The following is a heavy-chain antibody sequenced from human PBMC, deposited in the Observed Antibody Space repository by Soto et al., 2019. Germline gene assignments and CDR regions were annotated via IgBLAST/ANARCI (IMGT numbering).Heavy chain of an antibody. V-gene: IGHV3-7*05. Sequence: EVQLVESGGGLVQPGGSVRLSGAASGFTFINHWMTWVRQAPGKGLEWVATIDQDGGSDIYHVDSVKGRFTISRDNANNSLYLQMNILTAEDTAVYYCARQSGSGLYPLHHRAQGTLVTVSS. D-gene: IGHD6-19*01. CDR3: ARQSGSGLYPLHH. CDR1: GFTFINHW. J-gene: IGHJ4*02. CDR2: IDQDGGSDI.